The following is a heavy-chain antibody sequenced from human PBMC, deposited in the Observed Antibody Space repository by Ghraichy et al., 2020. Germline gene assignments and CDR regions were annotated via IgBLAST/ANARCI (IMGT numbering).Heavy chain of an antibody. CDR1: GYAFTNYY. CDR2: VDPRVGST. D-gene: IGHD2-15*01. CDR3: ARGGRTAATILHSAMDV. V-gene: IGHV1-46*01. J-gene: IGHJ6*02. Sequence: ASVKVSCKTSGYAFTNYYIHWVRQAPGQGLEWIGVVDPRVGSTSHTQNFRARLTLTWDTSTSKVFLQLGSLKSDDTAVYYCARGGRTAATILHSAMDVWGQGTTVIVSS.